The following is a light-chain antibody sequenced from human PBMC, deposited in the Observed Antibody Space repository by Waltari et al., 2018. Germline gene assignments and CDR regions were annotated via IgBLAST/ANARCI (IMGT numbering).Light chain of an antibody. CDR3: TSYAGSHNWV. CDR1: TSDVGGYNY. V-gene: IGLV2-8*01. Sequence: QPALTPPPPASRSPGQSVTISCTGTTSDVGGYNYVSWYQHHPGKAPILMISEVTKRPSGVPDRFSGSKSGNTASLTVSGLQADDEADYYCTSYAGSHNWVFGGGTKLTVL. J-gene: IGLJ2*01. CDR2: EVT.